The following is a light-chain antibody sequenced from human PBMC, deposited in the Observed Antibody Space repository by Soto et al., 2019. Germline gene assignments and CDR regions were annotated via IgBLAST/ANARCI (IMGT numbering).Light chain of an antibody. CDR3: QQYENSPVT. CDR2: GAS. J-gene: IGKJ2*01. CDR1: QRVNSSY. Sequence: EIVLTQSPDTLYLSPGEGATLSCRASQRVNSSYLAWYQQKPGQAPRLLISGASDRATGVPARVSGSGYGTDFTLTISRLEPEDFAVYYCQQYENSPVTFGQGTKLQIK. V-gene: IGKV3-20*01.